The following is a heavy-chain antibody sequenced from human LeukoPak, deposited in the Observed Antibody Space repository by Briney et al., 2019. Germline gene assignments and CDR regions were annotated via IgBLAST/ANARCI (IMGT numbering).Heavy chain of an antibody. V-gene: IGHV3-30*18. CDR2: ISYDGSKK. J-gene: IGHJ6*02. Sequence: GGSLRLSCAASGFTFSSYGMNWVRQAPGKGLEWVAVISYDGSKKYYADSVKGRFTISRDNSKNTLYLQMNSLGAEDTAVYYCAKDRGSGYSPGYGMDVWGQGTTVTVSS. CDR3: AKDRGSGYSPGYGMDV. D-gene: IGHD5-18*01. CDR1: GFTFSSYG.